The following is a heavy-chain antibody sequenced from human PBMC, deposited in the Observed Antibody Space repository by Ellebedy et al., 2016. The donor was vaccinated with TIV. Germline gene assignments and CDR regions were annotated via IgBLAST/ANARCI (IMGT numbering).Heavy chain of an antibody. V-gene: IGHV3-23*01. CDR2: ISGSGDSP. Sequence: PGGSLRLSCAASGFTFSSYAMSWVRQAPGTGLEWVSAISGSGDSPHYADSVKGRFTISRDTSKNTLYLKMNSLRAEDTAVYYCAKDRFSSAWYGGYFDYWGQGTLVTVSS. CDR1: GFTFSSYA. CDR3: AKDRFSSAWYGGYFDY. D-gene: IGHD6-19*01. J-gene: IGHJ4*02.